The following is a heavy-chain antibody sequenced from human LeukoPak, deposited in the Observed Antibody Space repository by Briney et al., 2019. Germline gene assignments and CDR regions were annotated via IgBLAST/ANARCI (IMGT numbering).Heavy chain of an antibody. CDR1: GFTFGDYA. D-gene: IGHD6-13*01. CDR2: ISWNGGSI. V-gene: IGHV3-9*01. Sequence: PGRSLRLSCAASGFTFGDYAMRWVQQAPGKGLEWVSGISWNGGSIGYADSVKGRFTISRDNAKNSLYLQMNSLRAEDTALYYCAKVAGRVYSSSLIDYWGQGTLVTVSS. J-gene: IGHJ4*02. CDR3: AKVAGRVYSSSLIDY.